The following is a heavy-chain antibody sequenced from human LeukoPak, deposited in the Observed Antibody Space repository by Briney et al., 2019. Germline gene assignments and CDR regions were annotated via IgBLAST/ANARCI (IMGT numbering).Heavy chain of an antibody. CDR3: ARLSPIWWFF. CDR1: VGSISSSSHY. J-gene: IGHJ4*02. Sequence: KPSETLSLTCTVSVGSISSSSHYWGWIRQPPGKGLEWIGSIYYSRITYYNPSLKSRVTISSDTSKNQFSLKLTSVTAADTAVYYCARLSPIWWFFWGQGTLVTVSS. V-gene: IGHV4-39*01. D-gene: IGHD2-21*01. CDR2: IYYSRIT.